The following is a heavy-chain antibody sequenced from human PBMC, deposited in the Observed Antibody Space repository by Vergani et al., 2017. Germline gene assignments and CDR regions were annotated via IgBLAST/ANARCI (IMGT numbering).Heavy chain of an antibody. CDR2: ISAYNGNT. CDR3: ARDNLRFLEWFPPPLDY. V-gene: IGHV1-18*01. J-gene: IGHJ4*02. CDR1: GYTFTSYG. D-gene: IGHD3-3*01. Sequence: QVQLVQSGAEVKKPGASVKVSCKASGYTFTSYGISWVRQAPGQGLEWMGWISAYNGNTNYAQKLQGRVTMTTDTSTSTAYMELRSLRSDDTAVYYCARDNLRFLEWFPPPLDYWGQGTLVTVSS.